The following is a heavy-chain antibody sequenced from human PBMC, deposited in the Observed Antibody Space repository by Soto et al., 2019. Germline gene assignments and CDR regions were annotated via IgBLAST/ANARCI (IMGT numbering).Heavy chain of an antibody. J-gene: IGHJ4*02. V-gene: IGHV1-69*12. CDR3: ASGARFLEWLSFDH. CDR1: GDTFNRYA. Sequence: QVQLEQSGAEVKTLGSSVKVSCKASGDTFNRYAISWVRQAPGQGLEWMGGIIPIFGTANYAPQFQDRVTITADESTSTAYMELTSLKSEDTAVYFCASGARFLEWLSFDHWGQGPLVTVSS. CDR2: IIPIFGTA. D-gene: IGHD3-3*01.